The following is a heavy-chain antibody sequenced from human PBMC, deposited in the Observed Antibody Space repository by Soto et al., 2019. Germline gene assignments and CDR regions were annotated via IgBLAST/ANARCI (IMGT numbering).Heavy chain of an antibody. D-gene: IGHD6-13*01. J-gene: IGHJ5*02. CDR1: GGSISSGGYY. Sequence: PSETLSLTCTVSGGSISSGGYYWSWIRQQPGKGLEGIIAIYYSGSTNYNPSLKSRVTISVDTSKNQFSLKLSSVTAADTAVYYCARAERRIAAIFDPWGQGTLVTVSS. CDR3: ARAERRIAAIFDP. V-gene: IGHV4-31*03. CDR2: IYYSGST.